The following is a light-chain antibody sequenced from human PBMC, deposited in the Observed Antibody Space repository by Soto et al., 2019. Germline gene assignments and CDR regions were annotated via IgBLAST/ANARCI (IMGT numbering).Light chain of an antibody. V-gene: IGKV3D-15*01. CDR3: RQYNNWPAIT. J-gene: IGKJ5*01. CDR2: GAS. Sequence: EIVMTQSPATLSVSPGERATLSCRASQSVSSNLAWYQQKPGQAPRLFIYGASTRATGIPARFSGSGSGTEFTLTISSLQSEDFAVYYCRQYNNWPAITFGQGTRLEI. CDR1: QSVSSN.